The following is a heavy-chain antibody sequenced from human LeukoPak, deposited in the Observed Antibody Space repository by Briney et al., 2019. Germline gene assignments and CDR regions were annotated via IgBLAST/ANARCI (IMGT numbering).Heavy chain of an antibody. D-gene: IGHD6-6*01. Sequence: GGSLRLSCAASGFTFSDYYTSWIRQAPGKGLEWVSYISSSGSTIYYADSVKGRFTISRDNAKNSLYLQMNSLRAEDTAVYYCARDQGGIAARRGWFDPWGQGTLVTVSS. CDR1: GFTFSDYY. J-gene: IGHJ5*02. V-gene: IGHV3-11*04. CDR3: ARDQGGIAARRGWFDP. CDR2: ISSSGSTI.